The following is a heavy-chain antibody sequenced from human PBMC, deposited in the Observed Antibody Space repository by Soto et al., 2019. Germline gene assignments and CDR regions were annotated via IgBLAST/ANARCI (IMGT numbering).Heavy chain of an antibody. CDR2: IYYSGST. Sequence: SETLSLTCTVSGGSISSSSYYWGWIRQPPGKGLEWIGSIYYSGSTYYNPSLKSRVTISVDTSKNQFSLKLSSVTAADTAVYYCATSAGATVTTYLFDYWGQGTLVTVSS. CDR1: GGSISSSSYY. V-gene: IGHV4-39*01. J-gene: IGHJ4*02. CDR3: ATSAGATVTTYLFDY. D-gene: IGHD4-17*01.